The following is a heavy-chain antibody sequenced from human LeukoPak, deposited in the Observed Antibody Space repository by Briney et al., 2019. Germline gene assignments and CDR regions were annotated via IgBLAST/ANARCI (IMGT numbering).Heavy chain of an antibody. Sequence: GESLKISCKGSGYSFTSYWIGWVRQMPGKGLEWMGNIHPGDSDTRYSPSFQGQVTISADKSISTAYLQWSSLKASDTAMYYCARQWLVEENWFDPWGQGTLVTVSS. CDR1: GYSFTSYW. V-gene: IGHV5-51*01. CDR2: IHPGDSDT. J-gene: IGHJ5*02. CDR3: ARQWLVEENWFDP. D-gene: IGHD6-19*01.